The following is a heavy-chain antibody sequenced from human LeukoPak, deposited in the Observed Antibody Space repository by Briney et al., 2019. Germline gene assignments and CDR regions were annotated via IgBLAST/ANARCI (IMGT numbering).Heavy chain of an antibody. J-gene: IGHJ6*03. Sequence: PGGSLRLSCTASGFTFGDYAMSWFRQAPGKGLEWVGFIRSKAYGGTTEYAASVKGRFTISRDDSKSIAYLQMNSLRAEDTAVYYCAKDLSGSSIERGYMDVWGKGTTVTVSS. D-gene: IGHD1-26*01. V-gene: IGHV3-49*03. CDR1: GFTFGDYA. CDR2: IRSKAYGGTT. CDR3: AKDLSGSSIERGYMDV.